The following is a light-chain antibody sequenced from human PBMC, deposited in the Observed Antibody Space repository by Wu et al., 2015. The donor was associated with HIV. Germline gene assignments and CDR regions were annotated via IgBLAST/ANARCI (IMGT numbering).Light chain of an antibody. J-gene: IGKJ4*01. CDR1: QSVSSR. V-gene: IGKV3-15*01. CDR3: QQYNYCVLVT. CDR2: GAS. Sequence: EIVMTQSPATLAVSPGERVTLSCRASQSVSSRLAWYQRKPGQPPRLLIYGASTRATGVPGHGSYVAVGLGQSSLSPSAAFCLKICRVYYCQQYNYCVLVTFGRRDKVEIK.